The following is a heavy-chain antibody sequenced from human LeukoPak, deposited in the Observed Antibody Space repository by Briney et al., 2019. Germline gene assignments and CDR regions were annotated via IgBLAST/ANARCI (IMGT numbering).Heavy chain of an antibody. CDR2: ISSSGSYI. Sequence: PGGSLRLSCAASGFTFSSYSMNWVRQAPGKGLEWVSSISSSGSYIYYADSVKGRFTISRDNAKNSLYLQMNSLSAEDTAVYYCARARGGWYSEYWGQGTLVTVSS. D-gene: IGHD6-19*01. V-gene: IGHV3-21*01. CDR1: GFTFSSYS. CDR3: ARARGGWYSEY. J-gene: IGHJ4*02.